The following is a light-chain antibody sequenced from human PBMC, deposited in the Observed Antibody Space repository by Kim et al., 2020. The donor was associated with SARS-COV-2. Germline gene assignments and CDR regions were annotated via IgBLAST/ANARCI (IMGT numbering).Light chain of an antibody. CDR2: EVT. J-gene: IGLJ2*01. V-gene: IGLV2-8*01. CDR1: SSDVGGYNY. CDR3: TSYAGSHNLV. Sequence: GQSVTISCTGTSSDVGGYNYVSWYQQHQGKAPKLMIYEVTKRPSGVPDRFSGSKSGNTASLTVSGLQAEDEADYYCTSYAGSHNLVFGGGTQLTVL.